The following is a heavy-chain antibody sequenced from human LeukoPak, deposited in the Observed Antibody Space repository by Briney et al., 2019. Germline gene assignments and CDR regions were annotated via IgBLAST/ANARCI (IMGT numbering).Heavy chain of an antibody. D-gene: IGHD3-10*01. CDR3: AREKYYYGSGSYSYYYYYYMDV. Sequence: KTSETLSLTCTVSGGSISSGSYYWSWIRQPAGKGLEWIGRIYTSGSTNYNPSLKSRVTISVDTSKNQFSLKLSSVTAADTAVYYCAREKYYYGSGSYSYYYYYYMDVWGKGTTVTISS. J-gene: IGHJ6*03. CDR1: GGSISSGSYY. CDR2: IYTSGST. V-gene: IGHV4-61*02.